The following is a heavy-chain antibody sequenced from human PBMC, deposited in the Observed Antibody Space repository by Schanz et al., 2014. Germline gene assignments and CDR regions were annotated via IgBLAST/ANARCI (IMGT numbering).Heavy chain of an antibody. CDR1: GFTVTSYY. CDR3: ARDGVAATTDFEY. CDR2: LSFDSRHI. D-gene: IGHD1-1*01. V-gene: IGHV3-21*06. Sequence: VQLVESGGGVVQPGRSLRLSCAASGFTVTSYYMNWVRQSPGKGLEWVAFLSFDSRHIYYADSVKGRFTISRDNAKSSLHLQMNSLRADDTAVYYCARDGVAATTDFEYWGQGALVTVSS. J-gene: IGHJ4*02.